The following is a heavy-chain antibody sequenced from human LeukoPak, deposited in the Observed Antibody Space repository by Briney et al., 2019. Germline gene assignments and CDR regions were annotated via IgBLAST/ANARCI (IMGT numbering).Heavy chain of an antibody. Sequence: PSETLSLTCAVYGGSFSGYYWSWIRQPPGKGLEWIGEINHSGSTNYNPSLKSRVTLSVDTSKNQFSLHLKSVTAADTAVYYCARDGRERLGAAKLNWFDPWGQGTLVTVSS. V-gene: IGHV4-34*01. J-gene: IGHJ5*02. D-gene: IGHD3-16*01. CDR3: ARDGRERLGAAKLNWFDP. CDR2: INHSGST. CDR1: GGSFSGYY.